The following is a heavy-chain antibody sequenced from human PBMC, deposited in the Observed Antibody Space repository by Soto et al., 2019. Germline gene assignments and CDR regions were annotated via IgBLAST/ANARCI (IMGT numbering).Heavy chain of an antibody. CDR1: GDTFSTYT. V-gene: IGHV1-69*01. CDR3: TRDVAVEY. Sequence: QVQLVQSGAEVKKPGSSVKVSCKASGDTFSTYTVSWVRQAPGQGLEWMGGIIPMFATADYAQKFQGRVTITADESTSTAYMELSSLRSEDTAVYYCTRDVAVEYWGQGTLVTVSS. J-gene: IGHJ4*02. CDR2: IIPMFATA. D-gene: IGHD6-19*01.